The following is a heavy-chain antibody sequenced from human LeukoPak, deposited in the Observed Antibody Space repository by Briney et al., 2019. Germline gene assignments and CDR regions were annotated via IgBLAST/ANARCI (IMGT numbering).Heavy chain of an antibody. J-gene: IGHJ3*02. CDR3: ARDYDSSHSDAFDI. V-gene: IGHV3-7*01. CDR1: EFTFSSYW. Sequence: QPGGSLRLSCAASEFTFSSYWMSWVRQAPGKGLEWVANIKQDGSEKYYVDSVKGRFTISRDNARNSLYLQMNSLRAEDTAVYYCARDYDSSHSDAFDIWGQGTMVTVSS. D-gene: IGHD3-22*01. CDR2: IKQDGSEK.